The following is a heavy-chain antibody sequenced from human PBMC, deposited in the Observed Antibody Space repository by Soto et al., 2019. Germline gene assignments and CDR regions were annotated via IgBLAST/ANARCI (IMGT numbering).Heavy chain of an antibody. J-gene: IGHJ3*02. CDR3: ARDLYIYSSGWPHGSFDI. V-gene: IGHV6-1*01. CDR1: GDSVSSNSAA. D-gene: IGHD6-19*01. Sequence: SPTLSLPCAISGDSVSSNSAAWNWIRQSPSRGLEWLGRTYYRSKWYNDYAVSVKSRITINPDTSKNQFSLQLNSVTPEDTAVYYCARDLYIYSSGWPHGSFDIWGQGTMVTVSS. CDR2: TYYRSKWYN.